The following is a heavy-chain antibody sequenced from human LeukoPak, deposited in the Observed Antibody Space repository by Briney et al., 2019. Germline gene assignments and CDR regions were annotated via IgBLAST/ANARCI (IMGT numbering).Heavy chain of an antibody. Sequence: PSETLSLTCKVSADSMSDYDWSWIRQPAGKGLEWIGRISDSGSINYNPSLKSRITMSVDTSKKQFSLKLSSVTAADTAVYYCARDLMARTDVWGKGTTVTVSS. CDR3: ARDLMARTDV. CDR2: ISDSGSI. J-gene: IGHJ6*04. CDR1: ADSMSDYD. D-gene: IGHD5-24*01. V-gene: IGHV4-4*07.